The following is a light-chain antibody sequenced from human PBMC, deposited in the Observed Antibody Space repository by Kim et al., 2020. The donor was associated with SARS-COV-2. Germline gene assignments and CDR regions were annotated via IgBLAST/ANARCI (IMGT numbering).Light chain of an antibody. CDR3: QQYSSSPPT. V-gene: IGKV1-5*03. J-gene: IGKJ1*01. CDR2: KAS. CDR1: QSVSSW. Sequence: AAVGDRVTIPCRASQSVSSWLAWYQQKPGKAPKFLIYKASSLETGVPSRFSGSGSGTDFTLTISSLQPDDFATYYCQQYSSSPPTFGQGTKVDIK.